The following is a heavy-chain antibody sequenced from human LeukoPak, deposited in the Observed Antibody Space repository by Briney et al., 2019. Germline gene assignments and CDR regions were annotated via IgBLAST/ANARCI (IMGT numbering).Heavy chain of an antibody. CDR3: ARCIREWLRSAICY. CDR2: INHSGST. V-gene: IGHV4-34*01. CDR1: GGSFSGYY. J-gene: IGHJ4*02. D-gene: IGHD5-12*01. Sequence: PSETLSLTCAVYGGSFSGYYWSWIRQPPGKVLEWIGEINHSGSTNYNPSLKSRATISLDTSKNQFSLKLGAGNPTARPVNYCARCIREWLRSAICYWGQGTLVTVSS.